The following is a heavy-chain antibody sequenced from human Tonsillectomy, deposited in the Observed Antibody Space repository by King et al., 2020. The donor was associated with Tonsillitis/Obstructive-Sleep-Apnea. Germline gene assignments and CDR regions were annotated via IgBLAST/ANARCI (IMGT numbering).Heavy chain of an antibody. J-gene: IGHJ4*02. V-gene: IGHV4-34*01. CDR3: ARTKDNWNDRPLDY. D-gene: IGHD1-1*01. CDR2: INHSGST. CDR1: GGSFSGYY. Sequence: VQLQQWGAGLLKPSETLSLTCAVYGGSFSGYYWSWIRQPPGKGLEWIGEINHSGSTNYNPSLKSRVTISVDTSKNQFSLKSNSVTAADTAVYYCARTKDNWNDRPLDYWGQGTLVTVSS.